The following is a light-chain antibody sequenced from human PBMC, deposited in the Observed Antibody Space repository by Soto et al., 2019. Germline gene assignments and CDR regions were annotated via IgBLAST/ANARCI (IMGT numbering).Light chain of an antibody. CDR2: GAS. CDR3: QQYFEWPPMT. J-gene: IGKJ1*01. V-gene: IGKV3-15*01. Sequence: EVVMTQSPATLSVSPGERATLSCRASETVAINLAWYQQKPGQAPRLLISGASTRAAGISDRFRGSGSGTEFTLTISSLRSEDSAIYYCQQYFEWPPMTFGQGTKVEI. CDR1: ETVAIN.